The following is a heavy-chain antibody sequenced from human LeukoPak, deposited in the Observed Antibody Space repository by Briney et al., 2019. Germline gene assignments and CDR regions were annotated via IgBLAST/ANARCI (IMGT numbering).Heavy chain of an antibody. CDR1: GGSISSYY. D-gene: IGHD3-10*01. CDR3: VSSGSPLDDAFDI. V-gene: IGHV4-59*12. Sequence: PSETLSLTCTVSGGSISSYYWSWIRQSPGKGLEWIGHIYYSGNTNYNPSLKSRITISMDTSNNQFSLKLSSMTAADTAVYYCVSSGSPLDDAFDIWGQGTMVTVSS. J-gene: IGHJ3*02. CDR2: IYYSGNT.